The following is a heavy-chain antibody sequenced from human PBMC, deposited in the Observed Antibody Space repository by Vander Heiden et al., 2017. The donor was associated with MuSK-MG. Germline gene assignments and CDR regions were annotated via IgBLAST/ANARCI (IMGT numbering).Heavy chain of an antibody. CDR3: ARLRCSSTSCYVGRFYYYYYYMDV. D-gene: IGHD2-2*01. Sequence: QVQLQQWGAGLLKPSETLSLTCAVYGGSFSGYYWSWIRQPPGKGLEWIGEINHSGSTNYNPSLKSRVTISVDTSKNQFSLKLSSVTAADTAVYYCARLRCSSTSCYVGRFYYYYYYMDVWGKGTTVTVSS. V-gene: IGHV4-34*01. CDR1: GGSFSGYY. J-gene: IGHJ6*03. CDR2: INHSGST.